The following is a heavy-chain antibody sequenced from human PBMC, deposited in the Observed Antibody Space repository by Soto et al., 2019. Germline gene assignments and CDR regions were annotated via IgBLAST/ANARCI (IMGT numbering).Heavy chain of an antibody. CDR2: INHSGST. CDR1: GGSFSGYY. J-gene: IGHJ4*02. V-gene: IGHV4-34*01. Sequence: SETLSLTCAVYGGSFSGYYWSWIRQPPGKGLEWIGEINHSGSTNYNPSLKSRVTISVDTSKNQFSLKLSSVTAADTAVYYCARGRGYSYAKGAPFDYWGQGTLVTVSS. D-gene: IGHD5-18*01. CDR3: ARGRGYSYAKGAPFDY.